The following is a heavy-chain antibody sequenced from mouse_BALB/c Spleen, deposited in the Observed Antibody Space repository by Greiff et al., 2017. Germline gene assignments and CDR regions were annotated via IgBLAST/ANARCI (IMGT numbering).Heavy chain of an antibody. Sequence: VQLQQSGAELARPGASVKLSCKASGYTFTSYWMQWVKQRPGQGLEWIGAIYPGDGDTRYTQKFKGKATLTADKSSSTAYMQLSSLASEDSAVYYCARPDPYAMDYWGQGTSVTVSS. CDR2: IYPGDGDT. CDR3: ARPDPYAMDY. CDR1: GYTFTSYW. V-gene: IGHV1-87*01. J-gene: IGHJ4*01.